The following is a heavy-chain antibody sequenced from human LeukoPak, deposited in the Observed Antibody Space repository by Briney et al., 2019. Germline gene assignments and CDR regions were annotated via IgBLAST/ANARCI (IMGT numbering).Heavy chain of an antibody. CDR3: ARNLMSGAYYFYYMDV. CDR2: ITPILGTA. CDR1: GGTFNNYA. Sequence: SVKVSCKASGGTFNNYAISWVRQAPGQGLEWLGGITPILGTANYAQKFQGRLTITTDESTSTAYMELSSLRSEDMAFYYCARNLMSGAYYFYYMDVWGKGTTVTVSS. J-gene: IGHJ6*03. D-gene: IGHD3-10*02. V-gene: IGHV1-69*05.